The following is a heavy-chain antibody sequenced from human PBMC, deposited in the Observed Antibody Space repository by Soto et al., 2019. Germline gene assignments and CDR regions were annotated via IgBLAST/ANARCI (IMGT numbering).Heavy chain of an antibody. D-gene: IGHD2-2*01. Sequence: EVQLVESGGGLVEPGGSLRLSCAASGFTFSSYSMNWVRQAPGKGLEWVSSISSSSSYIYYADSVKGRFTISRDNAKNSLYLQMNSLRAEDTAVYYCARGGCSSTSCPRHYYYYYMDVWGKGTTVIVSS. CDR3: ARGGCSSTSCPRHYYYYYMDV. J-gene: IGHJ6*03. CDR1: GFTFSSYS. V-gene: IGHV3-21*01. CDR2: ISSSSSYI.